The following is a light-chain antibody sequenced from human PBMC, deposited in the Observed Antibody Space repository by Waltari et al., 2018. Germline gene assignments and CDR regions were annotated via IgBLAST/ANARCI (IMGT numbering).Light chain of an antibody. Sequence: EIVLTQSPGTLSLSQGERATLSCRASQSVGRYLAWYQQKPGQAPRLLIYGASSRATGIPDRFSGSGSGTDFSLTISRLEPEDFAVYYCQNHERLPAMFGQGTKVEIK. V-gene: IGKV3-20*01. J-gene: IGKJ1*01. CDR1: QSVGRY. CDR3: QNHERLPAM. CDR2: GAS.